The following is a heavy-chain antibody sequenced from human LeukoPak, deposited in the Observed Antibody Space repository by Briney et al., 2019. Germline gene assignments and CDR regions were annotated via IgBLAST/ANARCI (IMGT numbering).Heavy chain of an antibody. CDR2: INTNTGNP. D-gene: IGHD5-18*01. CDR1: GYTFTSYA. J-gene: IGHJ6*02. V-gene: IGHV7-4-1*02. Sequence: ASVKVSCKASGYTFTSYAMNGVRQAPGQGLEWMGWINTNTGNPTYAQGFRGRFVFPLDTSVSTAYLQISSLKAEDTAVYYCARGKLQLRSYYYYYGMDVWGQGPTVTVSS. CDR3: ARGKLQLRSYYYYYGMDV.